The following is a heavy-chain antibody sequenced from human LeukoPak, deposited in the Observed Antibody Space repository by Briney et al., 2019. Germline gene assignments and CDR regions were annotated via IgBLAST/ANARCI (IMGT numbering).Heavy chain of an antibody. CDR1: GFTFCSYA. Sequence: PGGSLRLSCAASGFTFCSYAMHWVRQAPGKGLEWVAVISYDGSNKYYADSVKGRFTISRDNSKNTLYLQMNSLRAEDTAVYYCARLTQYAWGQGTLVTVSS. V-gene: IGHV3-30*04. CDR2: ISYDGSNK. J-gene: IGHJ4*02. CDR3: ARLTQYA. D-gene: IGHD2-8*01.